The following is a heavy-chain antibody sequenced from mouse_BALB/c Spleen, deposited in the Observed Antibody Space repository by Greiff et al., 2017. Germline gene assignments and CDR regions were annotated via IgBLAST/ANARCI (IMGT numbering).Heavy chain of an antibody. CDR3: ARELGLRMDY. CDR2: IYPGSGST. CDR1: GYNFTSYW. J-gene: IGHJ4*01. Sequence: VQLQQPGAELVKPGTSVKLSCKASGYNFTSYWINWVKLRPGQGLEWIGDIYPGSGSTNYNEKFKSKATLTVDTSSSTAYMQLSSLASEDSALYYCARELGLRMDYWGQGTSVTVSS. V-gene: IGHV1-55*01. D-gene: IGHD3-1*01.